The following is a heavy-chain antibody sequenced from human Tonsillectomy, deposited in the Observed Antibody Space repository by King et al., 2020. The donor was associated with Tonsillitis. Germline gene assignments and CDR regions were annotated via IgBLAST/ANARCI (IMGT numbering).Heavy chain of an antibody. J-gene: IGHJ4*02. CDR2: ISSSSSYI. Sequence: VQLVESGGGLVKPGGSLRLSCAASGFTFSTYTMSWVRQAPGKGLEWVSSISSSSSYIYYADSVKGRFTISRDNAKNSLYLQMSSLRAADTAVYYCAREGVGGYGLGYDSSGPFDYWGQGTLVTVSS. CDR1: GFTFSTYT. D-gene: IGHD3-22*01. V-gene: IGHV3-21*01. CDR3: AREGVGGYGLGYDSSGPFDY.